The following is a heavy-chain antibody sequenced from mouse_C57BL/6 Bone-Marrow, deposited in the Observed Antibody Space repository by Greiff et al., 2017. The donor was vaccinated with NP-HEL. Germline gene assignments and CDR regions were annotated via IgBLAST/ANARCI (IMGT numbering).Heavy chain of an antibody. D-gene: IGHD4-1*01. Sequence: VQLKQSGAELVRPGSSVKMSCKTSGYTFTSYGINWVKQRPGPGLEWIGYIYIGNGYTEYNEKFKGKATLTSDTSSSTAYMQLSSLTSEDSAIYCCARSANSLTVYAMDDWGQGTSVTVSS. CDR1: GYTFTSYG. J-gene: IGHJ4*01. CDR3: ARSANSLTVYAMDD. V-gene: IGHV1-58*01. CDR2: IYIGNGYT.